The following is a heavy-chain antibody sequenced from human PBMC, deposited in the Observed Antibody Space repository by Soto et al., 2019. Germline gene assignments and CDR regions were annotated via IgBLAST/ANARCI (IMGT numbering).Heavy chain of an antibody. D-gene: IGHD1-26*01. V-gene: IGHV3-23*01. CDR3: AKNQGVELVPLATVDWFDP. CDR2: ISGSGFKK. Sequence: GSLSLSCAGSGFIFENFGMSWVRQAPGKGLEWISSISGSGFKKYYADSVKGRFTISRDNSKSTVYLELNNLSAEDTAVYHCAKNQGVELVPLATVDWFDPWGQGSMVTVSS. CDR1: GFIFENFG. J-gene: IGHJ5*02.